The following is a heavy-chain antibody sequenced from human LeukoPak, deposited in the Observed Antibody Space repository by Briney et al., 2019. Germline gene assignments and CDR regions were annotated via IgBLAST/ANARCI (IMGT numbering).Heavy chain of an antibody. Sequence: SVKVSCKASGGTFSSYAISWVRQAPGQGLEWMGGIIPIFGTANYAQKFQGRVTITADESTSTAYMELSSPRSEDTAVYYCAREISFGRFLNAFDIWGQGTMVTVSS. D-gene: IGHD3-3*01. CDR3: AREISFGRFLNAFDI. V-gene: IGHV1-69*13. CDR1: GGTFSSYA. J-gene: IGHJ3*02. CDR2: IIPIFGTA.